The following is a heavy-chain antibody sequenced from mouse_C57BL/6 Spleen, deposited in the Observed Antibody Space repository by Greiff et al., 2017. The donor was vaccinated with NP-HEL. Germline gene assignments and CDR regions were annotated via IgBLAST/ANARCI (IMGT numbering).Heavy chain of an antibody. V-gene: IGHV1-39*01. J-gene: IGHJ4*01. Sequence: VQLKESGPELVKPGASVKISCKASGYSFTDYNMNWVKQSNGKSLEWIGVINPNYGTTSYNQKFKGKATLTVDQSSSTAYMQLNSLTSEDSAVYYCARGIYYYGSSPYYYAMDYWGQGTSVTVSS. CDR3: ARGIYYYGSSPYYYAMDY. D-gene: IGHD1-1*01. CDR1: GYSFTDYN. CDR2: INPNYGTT.